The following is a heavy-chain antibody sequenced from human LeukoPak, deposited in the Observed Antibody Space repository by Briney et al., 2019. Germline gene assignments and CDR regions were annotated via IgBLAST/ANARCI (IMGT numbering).Heavy chain of an antibody. CDR1: GGSSSNYY. D-gene: IGHD3/OR15-3a*01. CDR2: INHSGST. V-gene: IGHV4-34*01. J-gene: IGHJ4*02. Sequence: SETLSLTCVLYGGSSSNYYWSWIRQPPGKGLEWIGEINHSGSTNYNPSLKSRVTISVDTSKNQFSLKLSSVTAADTAVYYCARQTGSGLFILPGGQGTLVTVSS. CDR3: ARQTGSGLFILP.